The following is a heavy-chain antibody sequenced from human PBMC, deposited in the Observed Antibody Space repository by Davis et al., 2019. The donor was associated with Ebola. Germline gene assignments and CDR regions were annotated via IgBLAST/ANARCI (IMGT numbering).Heavy chain of an antibody. D-gene: IGHD6-19*01. CDR2: IDPSDSYT. V-gene: IGHV5-10-1*01. CDR1: AYSFTSYW. Sequence: KVSCKGSAYSFTSYWISWVRQMPGKSLVWMGRIDPSDSYTNYSPSFQGHVTISADKSISTAYLQWSSLKASDTAMYYCARQNLRIAVAVNYWGQGTLVTVSS. J-gene: IGHJ4*02. CDR3: ARQNLRIAVAVNY.